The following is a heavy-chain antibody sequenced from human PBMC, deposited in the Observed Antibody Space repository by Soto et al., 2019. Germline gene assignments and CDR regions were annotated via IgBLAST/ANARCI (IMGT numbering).Heavy chain of an antibody. CDR3: ARGRGSSSWYEISHYFDS. Sequence: VQLVQSGAELKKSGASVKVSCQTSGYSFTTYGTAWVRQAPGQGLEWIGWISAYSGHTNYAQDFQGRVTMTTDTSTSTAYMELRSLRSDDTAVYYCARGRGSSSWYEISHYFDSWGQRTPVTVSS. CDR2: ISAYSGHT. J-gene: IGHJ4*02. V-gene: IGHV1-18*01. CDR1: GYSFTTYG. D-gene: IGHD6-13*01.